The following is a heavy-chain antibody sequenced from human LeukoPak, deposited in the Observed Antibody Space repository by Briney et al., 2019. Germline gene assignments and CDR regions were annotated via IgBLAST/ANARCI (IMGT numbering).Heavy chain of an antibody. CDR3: AKQTELMTNNYGMDV. V-gene: IGHV3-23*01. D-gene: IGHD1-26*01. J-gene: IGHJ6*02. CDR1: GFTFSSYA. CDR2: ISGSGGST. Sequence: GGSLRLSCAASGFTFSSYAMSWVRQAPGKGLEWVSAISGSGGSTYYADSVKGRFTISRDNSKNTLYLQMNSLRAEDTAVYYCAKQTELMTNNYGMDVWGQGTTVTVSS.